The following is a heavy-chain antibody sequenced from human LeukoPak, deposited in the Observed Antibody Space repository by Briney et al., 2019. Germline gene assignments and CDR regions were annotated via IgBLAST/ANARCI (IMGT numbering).Heavy chain of an antibody. V-gene: IGHV1-69*02. CDR1: GYTFTSYY. CDR2: IIPILGIA. Sequence: ASVKVSCKASGYTFTSYYMHWVRQAPGQGLEWMGRIIPILGIANYAQKFQGRVTITADKSTSTAYMELSSLRSEDTAVYYCARSPMGAFGFDYWGQGTLVTVSS. D-gene: IGHD3-10*01. CDR3: ARSPMGAFGFDY. J-gene: IGHJ4*02.